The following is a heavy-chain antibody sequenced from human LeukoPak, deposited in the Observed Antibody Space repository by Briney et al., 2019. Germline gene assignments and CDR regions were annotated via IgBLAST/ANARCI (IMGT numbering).Heavy chain of an antibody. CDR2: INHSGST. CDR1: GGSFSGYY. D-gene: IGHD6-13*01. CDR3: ARGRGYSSSFLKYYYYGMDV. J-gene: IGHJ6*02. Sequence: SETLSLTCAVYGGSFSGYYWSWIRQPPGKGLEWIGEINHSGSTNYNPSPKSRVTISVDTSKNQFSLKLSSVTAADTAVYYCARGRGYSSSFLKYYYYGMDVWGQGTTVTVSS. V-gene: IGHV4-34*01.